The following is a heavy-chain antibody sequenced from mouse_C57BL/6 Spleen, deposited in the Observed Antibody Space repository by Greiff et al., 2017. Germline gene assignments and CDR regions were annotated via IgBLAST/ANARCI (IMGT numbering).Heavy chain of an antibody. CDR2: ISDGGSYT. J-gene: IGHJ4*01. CDR3: ARGVLNDAMDY. Sequence: EVQLVESGGGLVKPGGSLKLSCAASGFTFSSYAMSWVRQTPEKRLEWVATISDGGSYTYYPDNVKGRFTISRDNAKNNLYLQMSHLKSEDTAMYYCARGVLNDAMDYWGQGTSVTVSS. V-gene: IGHV5-4*01. CDR1: GFTFSSYA.